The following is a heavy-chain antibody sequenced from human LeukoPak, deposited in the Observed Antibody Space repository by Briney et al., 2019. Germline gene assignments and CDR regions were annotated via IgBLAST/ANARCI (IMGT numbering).Heavy chain of an antibody. CDR3: ASGYPFDY. CDR1: GNSISSGDNY. Sequence: PSETLSLTCTVSGNSISSGDNYWSWIRQPAGKGLEWIGRIYTSGSTNYNPSLKSRVTISVDTSKNQFSLKLSSVTAADTAVYYCASGYPFDYWGQGTLVTVSS. D-gene: IGHD3-22*01. J-gene: IGHJ4*02. CDR2: IYTSGST. V-gene: IGHV4-61*02.